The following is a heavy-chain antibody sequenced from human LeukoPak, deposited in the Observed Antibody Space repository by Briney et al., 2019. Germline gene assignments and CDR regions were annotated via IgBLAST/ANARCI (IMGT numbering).Heavy chain of an antibody. J-gene: IGHJ4*02. CDR3: ARRNNWGFDY. CDR2: INWNGGST. D-gene: IGHD7-27*01. V-gene: IGHV3-20*04. CDR1: GFTFSSYS. Sequence: GGSLRLSCAASGFTFSSYSMNWVRQAPGKGLEWVSGINWNGGSTGYADSVKGRFTISRDNAKNSLYLQMNSLRAEDTALYYCARRNNWGFDYWGQGTLVTVSS.